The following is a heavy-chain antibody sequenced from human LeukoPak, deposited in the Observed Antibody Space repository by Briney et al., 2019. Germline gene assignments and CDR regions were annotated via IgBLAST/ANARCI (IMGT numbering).Heavy chain of an antibody. CDR3: VKGTPFDY. CDR2: INGDGSST. CDR1: GFTFSDQW. J-gene: IGHJ4*02. V-gene: IGHV3-74*03. D-gene: IGHD1-1*01. Sequence: GGSLRLSCAASGFTFSDQWMHWVRQGPEKGLVWVSRINGDGSSTAYADFVKGRFTISRDNARNTLSLQTNSLRIEDTAIYYCVKGTPFDYWGQGTLVTVSS.